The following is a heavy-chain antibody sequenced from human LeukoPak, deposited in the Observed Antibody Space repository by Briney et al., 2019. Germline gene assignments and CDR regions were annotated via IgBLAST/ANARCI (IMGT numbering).Heavy chain of an antibody. Sequence: SETLSLTCAVNGGSLSGYYWSWVCQAPGKGLEWIGEISPTGSTYSNPPLKSRVTFSVDPSKNQFSLNLKSVTAADTAVYYCARRIRESSTLVRSWFDPWGQGTQVTVSS. J-gene: IGHJ5*02. CDR3: ARRIRESSTLVRSWFDP. V-gene: IGHV4-34*01. CDR1: GGSLSGYY. CDR2: ISPTGST. D-gene: IGHD6-13*01.